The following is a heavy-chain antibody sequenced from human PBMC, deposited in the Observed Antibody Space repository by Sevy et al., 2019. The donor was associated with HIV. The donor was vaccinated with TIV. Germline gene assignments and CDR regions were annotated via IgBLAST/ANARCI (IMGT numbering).Heavy chain of an antibody. V-gene: IGHV3-9*01. J-gene: IGHJ4*02. CDR3: AKDSYYDSSGYFDA. CDR2: ISWNSGRI. Sequence: GGSLRLSCAASGFTFEDYALHWVRQVPGKGLEWVSGISWNSGRIGYADSVKGRLPISRDNAKNSLYLQMNSLRAEDTAFYYCAKDSYYDSSGYFDAWGQGTLVTVSS. CDR1: GFTFEDYA. D-gene: IGHD3-22*01.